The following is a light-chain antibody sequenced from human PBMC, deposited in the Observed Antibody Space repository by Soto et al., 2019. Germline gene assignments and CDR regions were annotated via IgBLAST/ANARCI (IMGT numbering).Light chain of an antibody. J-gene: IGLJ2*01. CDR2: LNSDGIH. Sequence: QPVLTQSPSASASLGASVKLTCTLSSDYSTYAVAWHQQQPEKGPRYLMRLNSDGIHSKGDGIPDRFSGSSSGAERYLTISSLQSEDEADYYFQTWGTGIRVVFGGGTKVTVL. V-gene: IGLV4-69*01. CDR3: QTWGTGIRVV. CDR1: SDYSTYA.